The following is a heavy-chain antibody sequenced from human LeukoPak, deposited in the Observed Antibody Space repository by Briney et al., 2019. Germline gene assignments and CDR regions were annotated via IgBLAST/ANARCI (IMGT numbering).Heavy chain of an antibody. V-gene: IGHV4-34*01. CDR2: INHSGST. CDR1: GGSFSGYY. CDR3: ARVGSCYSINY. J-gene: IGHJ4*02. Sequence: SETLSLTCAVYGGSFSGYYWSWIRQPPGKGLEWIGEINHSGSTNYNPFLKSRVTISVDTSKNQFSLKLSSVTAADTAVYYCARVGSCYSINYWGQGTLVTVSS. D-gene: IGHD2-15*01.